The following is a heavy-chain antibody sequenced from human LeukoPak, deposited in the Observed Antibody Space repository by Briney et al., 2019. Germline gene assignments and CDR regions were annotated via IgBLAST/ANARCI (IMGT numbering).Heavy chain of an antibody. CDR2: ISSSSNYI. CDR1: GFTFSTYS. Sequence: PGGSLRLSCAASGFTFSTYSMNWVRQAPGKGLEWVSSISSSSNYIYYADSVKGRFSISRDDAKNLLFLQMNGQRVEDTAVYYCERNRTTATTCYLEHWGQGTLVTVSS. CDR3: ERNRTTATTCYLEH. D-gene: IGHD4-17*01. J-gene: IGHJ1*01. V-gene: IGHV3-21*06.